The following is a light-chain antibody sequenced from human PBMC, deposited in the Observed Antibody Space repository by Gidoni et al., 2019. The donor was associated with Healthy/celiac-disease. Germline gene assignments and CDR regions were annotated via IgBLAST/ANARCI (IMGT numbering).Light chain of an antibody. J-gene: IGLJ3*02. V-gene: IGLV3-9*01. CDR1: NIGSKN. CDR3: QVWDSSIWV. Sequence: SYELTQPLSVSVALGQTARITCGGNNIGSKNVHWYQQKPGQAPVLVIYRDSNRPSGIHERFSGSNSGNTATLTISRDQAGDEADYYCQVWDSSIWVFGGGTKLTVL. CDR2: RDS.